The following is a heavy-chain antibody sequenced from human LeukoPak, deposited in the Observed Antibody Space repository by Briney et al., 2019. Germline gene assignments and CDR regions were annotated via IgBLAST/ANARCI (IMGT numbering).Heavy chain of an antibody. CDR1: GFTFSDYY. V-gene: IGHV3-11*04. Sequence: PGASLRLACAASGFTFSDYYTGWIRQAPGEWRGWGSYISRSGSTIYYQDSLKGRFTISRDNAKNSLYLQMNSLRAEDTAVYYCAREGGGYDGSGYFWFDPWGQGTLVTVSS. D-gene: IGHD3-22*01. CDR3: AREGGGYDGSGYFWFDP. J-gene: IGHJ5*02. CDR2: ISRSGSTI.